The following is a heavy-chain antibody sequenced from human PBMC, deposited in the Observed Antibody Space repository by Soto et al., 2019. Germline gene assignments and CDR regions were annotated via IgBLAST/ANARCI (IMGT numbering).Heavy chain of an antibody. CDR3: ARHASYYVSSGYFGTY. CDR1: GYTFTNHW. CDR2: INPSDSHT. V-gene: IGHV5-10-1*01. J-gene: IGHJ4*02. Sequence: GESLKISCQGSGYTFTNHWITGVRQMPGKGLEWMGRINPSDSHTNYSPSFQGHVTMSVDKSISTAYLQWSSLKASDTAMYYCARHASYYVSSGYFGTYWGQGTLVTVSS. D-gene: IGHD3-22*01.